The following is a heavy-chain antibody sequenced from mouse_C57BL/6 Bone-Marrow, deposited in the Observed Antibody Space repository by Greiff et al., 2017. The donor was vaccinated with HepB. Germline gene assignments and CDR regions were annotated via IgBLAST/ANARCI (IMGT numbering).Heavy chain of an antibody. CDR1: GYTFTSYG. J-gene: IGHJ1*03. CDR3: ARPDAWYFDV. Sequence: QVQLQQSGAELARPGASVKLSCKASGYTFTSYGISWVKQRTGQGLEWIGEIYPRSGNTYYNEKFKGKATLTADKSSSTAYMELRSLTSEDSAVYFCARPDAWYFDVWGTGTTVTVSS. V-gene: IGHV1-81*01. CDR2: IYPRSGNT.